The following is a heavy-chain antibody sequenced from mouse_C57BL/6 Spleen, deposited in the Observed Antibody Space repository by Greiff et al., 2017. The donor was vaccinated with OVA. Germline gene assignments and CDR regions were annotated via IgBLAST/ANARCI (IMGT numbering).Heavy chain of an antibody. D-gene: IGHD1-1*01. V-gene: IGHV5-12*01. CDR1: GFTFSDYY. CDR2: ISNGGGST. J-gene: IGHJ2*01. Sequence: EVQGVESGGGLVQPGGSLKLSCAASGFTFSDYYMYWVRQTPEKRLEWVAYISNGGGSTYYPDTVKGRFTISRDNAKNTLYLQMSRLKSEDTAMYYCARRDYYGHFFDYWGQGTTLTVSS. CDR3: ARRDYYGHFFDY.